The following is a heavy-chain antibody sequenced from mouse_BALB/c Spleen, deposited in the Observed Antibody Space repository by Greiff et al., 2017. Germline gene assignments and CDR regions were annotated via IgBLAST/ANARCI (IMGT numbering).Heavy chain of an antibody. Sequence: DVQLQESGAELVKPGASVKLSCTASGFNIKDTYMHWVKQRPEQGLEWIGRIDPANGNTKYDPKFQGKATITADTSSNTAYLQLSSLTSEDTAVYYCASVGYDEWFAYWGQGTLVTVSA. CDR3: ASVGYDEWFAY. V-gene: IGHV14-3*02. J-gene: IGHJ3*01. D-gene: IGHD2-2*01. CDR1: GFNIKDTY. CDR2: IDPANGNT.